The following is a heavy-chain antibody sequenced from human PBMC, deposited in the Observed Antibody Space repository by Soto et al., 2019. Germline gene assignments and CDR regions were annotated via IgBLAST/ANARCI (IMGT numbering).Heavy chain of an antibody. Sequence: PSETLSLTCTVSGGSLGSYYWSWIRQPPGKGLEWIGYVTHTGTAYSIPSLNGRLTLSVDNSQTQFSLKLTSVTAADTAEDYCCRGYWTQCSLHYWGREILLTVS. D-gene: IGHD3-22*01. CDR3: CRGYWTQCSLHY. V-gene: IGHV4-59*04. J-gene: IGHJ4*02. CDR1: GGSLGSYY. CDR2: VTHTGTA.